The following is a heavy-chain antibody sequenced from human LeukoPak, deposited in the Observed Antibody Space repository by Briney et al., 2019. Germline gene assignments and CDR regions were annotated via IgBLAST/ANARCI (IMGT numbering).Heavy chain of an antibody. CDR3: ATGWGAPYSSSWYWYFDL. D-gene: IGHD6-13*01. J-gene: IGHJ2*01. CDR2: IYYSGST. Sequence: SETLSLTCTVSGGSISSGGYYWSWIRQHPGKGLEWIGYIYYSGSTYYNPSLKSRVTISVDTSKNQFSLKLSSVTAADTAVYYCATGWGAPYSSSWYWYFDLWGRGTLVTVSS. CDR1: GGSISSGGYY. V-gene: IGHV4-31*03.